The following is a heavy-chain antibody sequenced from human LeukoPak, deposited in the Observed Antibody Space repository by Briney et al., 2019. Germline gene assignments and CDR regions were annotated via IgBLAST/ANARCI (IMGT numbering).Heavy chain of an antibody. CDR3: ARDLRRITMVRGVITGGDY. CDR1: GFTVRINY. Sequence: GGSLRLSCAASGFTVRINYMSWVRQAPGKGLEWVSIIYSGGSTYYADSVKGRFTISRDNSKNTLYLLMNSLRAEDTAVYYYARDLRRITMVRGVITGGDYWGQGTLVTVSS. V-gene: IGHV3-53*01. J-gene: IGHJ4*02. CDR2: IYSGGST. D-gene: IGHD3-10*01.